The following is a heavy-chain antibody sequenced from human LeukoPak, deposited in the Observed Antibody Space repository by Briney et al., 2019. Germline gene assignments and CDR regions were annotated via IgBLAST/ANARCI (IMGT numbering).Heavy chain of an antibody. V-gene: IGHV3-30-3*01. D-gene: IGHD2-15*01. CDR1: GFTFYSYT. Sequence: GGSLRLSCAASGFTFYSYTMHWVRQAPGKGLEWVAVISYDGTNKYYADSVKGRFTISRDNSRNTLYLQMNSLRAEDSAVYYCARDSTFLIVVVVAAIDYWGQGTLVTVSS. J-gene: IGHJ4*02. CDR3: ARDSTFLIVVVVAAIDY. CDR2: ISYDGTNK.